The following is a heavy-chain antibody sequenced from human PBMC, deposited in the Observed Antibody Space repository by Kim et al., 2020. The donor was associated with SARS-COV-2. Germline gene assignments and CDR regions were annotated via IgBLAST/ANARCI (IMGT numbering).Heavy chain of an antibody. CDR1: GFTFSDFW. Sequence: GGSLRLSCAASGFTFSDFWMTWVRQSPGKGLEWVANIQQDGNEKNYVGSVKGRFTISRDNAKNSLYLQMNGLRVEDSAVYYCARDQVYSPDTWGQGTMV. D-gene: IGHD2-15*01. V-gene: IGHV3-7*01. J-gene: IGHJ3*02. CDR3: ARDQVYSPDT. CDR2: IQQDGNEK.